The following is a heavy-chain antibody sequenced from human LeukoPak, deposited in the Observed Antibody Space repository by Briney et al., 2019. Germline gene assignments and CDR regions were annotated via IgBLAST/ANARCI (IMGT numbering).Heavy chain of an antibody. CDR2: ISYDGSNK. V-gene: IGHV3-30-3*01. Sequence: GRSLRLSCAASGFTFSSYAMHWVRQAPGKGLEWVAVISYDGSNKYYADSVKGRFTISRDNSKNTLYLQMNSLRAEDTAVYYCARDLIRDRDTSGAFDIWGQGTMVTVSS. J-gene: IGHJ3*02. CDR1: GFTFSSYA. CDR3: ARDLIRDRDTSGAFDI. D-gene: IGHD5-24*01.